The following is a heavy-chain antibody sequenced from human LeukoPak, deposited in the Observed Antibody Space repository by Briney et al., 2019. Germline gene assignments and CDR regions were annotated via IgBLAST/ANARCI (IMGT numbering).Heavy chain of an antibody. CDR1: GYTFTSYD. J-gene: IGHJ5*02. Sequence: ASVKVSCKASGYTFTSYDINWVRQATGQGLEWMGWMNPNSGHTGYAQKFQGGDAMTRNTSITTAYMELSSLRSEDTAVYYGARMHYYDSSGDNWFDPWGQGTLVTVSS. V-gene: IGHV1-8*01. CDR3: ARMHYYDSSGDNWFDP. D-gene: IGHD3-22*01. CDR2: MNPNSGHT.